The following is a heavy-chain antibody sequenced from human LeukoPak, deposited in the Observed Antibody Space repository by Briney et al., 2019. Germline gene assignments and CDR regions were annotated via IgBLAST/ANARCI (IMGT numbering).Heavy chain of an antibody. Sequence: GGSLRLSCAASGFTFSSYGMHWVRQAPGKGLEWVAVIWYDGSNKYYADSVKGRFTISRDNSKNTLYLQMNSLRAEDTAVYYCAREWGLLSAPDAFDIWGQGTMVTVSS. V-gene: IGHV3-33*01. CDR1: GFTFSSYG. D-gene: IGHD3-10*01. CDR2: IWYDGSNK. CDR3: AREWGLLSAPDAFDI. J-gene: IGHJ3*02.